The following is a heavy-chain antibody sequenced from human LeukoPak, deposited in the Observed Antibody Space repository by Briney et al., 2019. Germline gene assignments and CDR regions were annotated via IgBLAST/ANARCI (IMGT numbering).Heavy chain of an antibody. CDR1: GFTFDDYA. Sequence: GRSLRLSCAASGFTFDDYAMHWVRQAPGKGLEWVSGISWNSGSIGYADSVKGRFTISRDNAKNSLYLQMNSQRAEDTALYYCAKDTGANIAVAGMDLAGGVRPRFDPWGQGTLVTVSS. J-gene: IGHJ5*02. D-gene: IGHD6-19*01. CDR3: AKDTGANIAVAGMDLAGGVRPRFDP. V-gene: IGHV3-9*01. CDR2: ISWNSGSI.